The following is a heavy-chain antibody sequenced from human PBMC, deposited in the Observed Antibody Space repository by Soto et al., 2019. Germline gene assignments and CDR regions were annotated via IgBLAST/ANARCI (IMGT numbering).Heavy chain of an antibody. CDR3: ARGDRGAFDI. CDR1: GFTFSYYW. J-gene: IGHJ3*02. CDR2: IHSDGSST. Sequence: EVQLVESGGGLVQPGESLRLSCVASGFTFSYYWMHWVRQGPGKGLVWVSRIHSDGSSTTYADSVKGRFTISIDNAKNTLYLQMNSLRAEDTAVYYCARGDRGAFDIWGQGTVVTVSS. D-gene: IGHD1-26*01. V-gene: IGHV3-74*01.